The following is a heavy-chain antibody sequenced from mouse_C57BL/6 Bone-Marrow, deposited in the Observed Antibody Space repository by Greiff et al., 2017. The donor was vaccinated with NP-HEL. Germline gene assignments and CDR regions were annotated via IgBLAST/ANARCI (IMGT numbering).Heavy chain of an antibody. CDR1: GFTFSSYA. J-gene: IGHJ1*03. CDR2: ISSGGDYI. Sequence: EVKVVESGEGLVKPGGSLKLSCAASGFTFSSYAMSWVRQTPEKRLEWVAYISSGGDYIYYADTVKGRFTISRDNARNTLYLQMSSLKSEDTAMYYCTRDPPYYYGSSYWYFDVWGTGTTVTVSS. V-gene: IGHV5-9-1*02. CDR3: TRDPPYYYGSSYWYFDV. D-gene: IGHD1-1*01.